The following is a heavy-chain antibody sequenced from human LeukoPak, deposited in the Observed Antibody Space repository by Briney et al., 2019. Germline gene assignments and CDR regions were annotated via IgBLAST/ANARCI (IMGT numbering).Heavy chain of an antibody. CDR2: INHSGSA. CDR1: GGSFSGYY. Sequence: SETLSLTCAVYGGSFSGYYWSWIRQPPGKGLEWIGEINHSGSANYNPSLKSRVTMSVDTSKNQFSLKLSSVTAADTAAYYCARDWVLRYFDWLPPTNWFDPWGQGTLATVSS. CDR3: ARDWVLRYFDWLPPTNWFDP. D-gene: IGHD3-9*01. V-gene: IGHV4-34*01. J-gene: IGHJ5*02.